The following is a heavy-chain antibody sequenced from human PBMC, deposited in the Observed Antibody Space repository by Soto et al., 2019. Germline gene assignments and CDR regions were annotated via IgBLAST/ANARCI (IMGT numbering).Heavy chain of an antibody. D-gene: IGHD3-22*01. CDR1: GDSVSSNSAA. CDR2: TYYRSKWYN. V-gene: IGHV6-1*01. CDR3: AREGINYDSSGYYDY. J-gene: IGHJ4*02. Sequence: PSHTLSRTCAICGDSVSSNSAAWNWIKQSPSRGLEWLGRTYYRSKWYNDYAVSVKSRITINPDTSKNQFSLQLNSVTPEDTAVYYCAREGINYDSSGYYDYWGQGTLVTVSS.